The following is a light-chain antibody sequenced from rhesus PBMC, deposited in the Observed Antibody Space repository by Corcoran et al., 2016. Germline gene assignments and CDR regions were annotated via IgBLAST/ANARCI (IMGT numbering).Light chain of an antibody. Sequence: DIQMTQSPSSLSASVGDKVTITCQASQSISSWLAWYQQKPGKAPKPLIYKASRLESGFPSRFDGSGSGTDSTLTIRSLQPEDFATSYCQQDNSAPPSFGPGTKLDIK. V-gene: IGKV1-16*01. CDR3: QQDNSAPPS. CDR1: QSISSW. CDR2: KAS. J-gene: IGKJ3*01.